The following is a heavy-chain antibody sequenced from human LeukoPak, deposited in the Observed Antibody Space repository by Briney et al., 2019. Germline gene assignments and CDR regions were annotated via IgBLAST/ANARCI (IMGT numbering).Heavy chain of an antibody. J-gene: IGHJ4*02. D-gene: IGHD1-26*01. CDR1: GYTFTSYY. CDR2: VGDDEKTK. V-gene: IGHV3-30*04. CDR3: AREKQSGGTPFDY. Sequence: SCKASGYTFTSYYMHWVRQAPGGGLEWVAVVGDDEKTKFYADSLKGRFTVSRDNSKNTVYLQMNSLRDEDTAVYYCAREKQSGGTPFDYWGQGSLVTVSS.